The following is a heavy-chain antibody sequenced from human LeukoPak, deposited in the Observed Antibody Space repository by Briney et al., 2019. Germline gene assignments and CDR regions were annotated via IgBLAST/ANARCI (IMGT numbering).Heavy chain of an antibody. CDR3: AKDEWQPSNMYYFAN. CDR1: GFTFSNYA. V-gene: IGHV3-23*01. CDR2: ISGSGGNT. J-gene: IGHJ4*02. D-gene: IGHD1-26*01. Sequence: GGSLRLSCAASGFTFSNYAMSWVRQAPGKGLEWVSAISGSGGNTYYADSVKGRFTISRDNSKNTLYLQMNSLRAEDTAVYYCAKDEWQPSNMYYFANWGQGTLVTVSS.